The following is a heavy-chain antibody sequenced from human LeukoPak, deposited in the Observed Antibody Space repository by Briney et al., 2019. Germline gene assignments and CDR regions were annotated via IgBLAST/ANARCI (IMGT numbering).Heavy chain of an antibody. CDR2: IYYSGST. V-gene: IGHV4-59*01. CDR3: ASESVVVVPAAPQYYFDY. Sequence: SETLSLTCTVSGGSISSYYWSWIRQPPGKGLEWIGYIYYSGSTNYNPSLKSRVTISVDTSKNQFSLKLSSVTAADTAVYYCASESVVVVPAAPQYYFDYWGQGTLVTVSS. J-gene: IGHJ4*02. CDR1: GGSISSYY. D-gene: IGHD2-2*01.